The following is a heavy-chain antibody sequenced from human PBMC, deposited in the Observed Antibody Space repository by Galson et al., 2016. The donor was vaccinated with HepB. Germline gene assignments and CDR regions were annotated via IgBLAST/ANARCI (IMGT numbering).Heavy chain of an antibody. J-gene: IGHJ4*02. CDR1: GYTFINYG. V-gene: IGHV1-18*01. Sequence: SVKVSCKASGYTFINYGITWMRQAPGQGLEWMGWISAYNGNTNYAQKYQGRVTMTRDTSTGTVYMELRSLRSDDTAVYYCAREGGTGDLYFDYWGQGTLGTVSS. CDR2: ISAYNGNT. D-gene: IGHD7-27*01. CDR3: AREGGTGDLYFDY.